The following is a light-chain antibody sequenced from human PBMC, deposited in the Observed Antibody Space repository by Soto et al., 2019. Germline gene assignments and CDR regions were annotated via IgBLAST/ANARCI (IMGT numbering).Light chain of an antibody. CDR2: KVS. CDR1: QSLIHSDGDTY. CDR3: MQGTHWPWT. J-gene: IGKJ1*01. Sequence: DVVMTQSPLPLPVTLGQPASISCRSSQSLIHSDGDTYLNWFQQRPGQSPRSLIDKVSDRDSGVTARFSGRGFGTDVTLNISRVEAEEVGVYYCMQGTHWPWTVGKGTEVEI. V-gene: IGKV2-30*02.